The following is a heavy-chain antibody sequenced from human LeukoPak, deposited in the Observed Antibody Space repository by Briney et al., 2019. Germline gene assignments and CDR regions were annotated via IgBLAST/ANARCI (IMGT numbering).Heavy chain of an antibody. CDR1: GFTFSSYA. CDR3: ARLYYYDSSGVAFDI. J-gene: IGHJ3*02. D-gene: IGHD3-22*01. Sequence: GGSLRLSCAASGFTFSSYAMSWVRQAPGKGLEWVSYISSSSSTIYYADSVKGRFTISRDNAKNSLYLQMNSLRDEDTAVYYCARLYYYDSSGVAFDIWGQGTMVTVSS. CDR2: ISSSSSTI. V-gene: IGHV3-48*02.